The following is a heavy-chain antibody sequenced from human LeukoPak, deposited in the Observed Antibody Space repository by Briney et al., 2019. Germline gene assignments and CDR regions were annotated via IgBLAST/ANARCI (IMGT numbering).Heavy chain of an antibody. D-gene: IGHD4-11*01. CDR3: ARGSSTYGEYYFDY. CDR2: ISSRSSYI. V-gene: IGHV3-21*01. J-gene: IGHJ4*02. CDR1: GFTFSSYA. Sequence: GGSLRLSCAASGFTFSSYAMSWVRQAPGKGLEWVSSISSRSSYIYYADSVKGRFTISRDNAKNSLYLQMNSLRAEDTAVYYCARGSSTYGEYYFDYWGQGTLVTVSS.